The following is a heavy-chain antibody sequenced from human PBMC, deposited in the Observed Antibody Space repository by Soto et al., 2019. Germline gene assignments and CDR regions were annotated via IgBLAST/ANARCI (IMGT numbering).Heavy chain of an antibody. CDR3: ATCTGGYGYMSWDY. J-gene: IGHJ4*02. CDR1: GYTFPSFG. CDR2: ISTSNGDT. Sequence: QVRLVQSAAELQKPGASVKVSCKASGYTFPSFGVSWVRQAPGQGLEWLGWISTSNGDTHYAQKVQGRVTMTTDTSTATSYMERRTLRSDDTAVYYWATCTGGYGYMSWDYWGQGTLVSVSS. V-gene: IGHV1-18*04. D-gene: IGHD2-8*02.